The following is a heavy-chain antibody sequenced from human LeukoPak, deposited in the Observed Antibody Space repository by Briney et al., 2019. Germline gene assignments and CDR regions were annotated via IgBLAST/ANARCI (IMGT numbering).Heavy chain of an antibody. CDR3: ARAWRIAVAGYYFDY. Sequence: PGGSLRLSCAASGFTFDDYGMSWVRQAPGKGLEWVSGINWNGGSTGYADSVKGRFTISRDNAKNSLYLQMNSLRAEDTAVYYCARAWRIAVAGYYFDYWGQGTLVTVSS. J-gene: IGHJ4*02. D-gene: IGHD6-19*01. CDR1: GFTFDDYG. V-gene: IGHV3-20*04. CDR2: INWNGGST.